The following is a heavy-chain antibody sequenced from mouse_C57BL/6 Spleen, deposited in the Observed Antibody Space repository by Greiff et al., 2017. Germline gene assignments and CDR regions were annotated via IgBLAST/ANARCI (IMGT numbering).Heavy chain of an antibody. CDR1: GFTFSSYT. V-gene: IGHV5-9*01. CDR3: ARAGLQATFYAMGY. J-gene: IGHJ4*01. CDR2: ISGGGGNT. Sequence: EVQLVESGGGLVKPGGSLKLSCAASGFTFSSYTMSWVRQTPEKRLEWVATISGGGGNTYYPDSVKGRFTISREHAKTTLYLQMSSLRSEDPALYYCARAGLQATFYAMGYWGQGTSVTVSS. D-gene: IGHD3-2*02.